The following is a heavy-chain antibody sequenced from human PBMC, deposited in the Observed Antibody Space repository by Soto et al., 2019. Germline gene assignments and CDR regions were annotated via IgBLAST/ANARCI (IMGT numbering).Heavy chain of an antibody. CDR1: CGSVISGSYY. CDR2: IYYSGST. CDR3: ARDRSSSSPRYYYYGMDV. J-gene: IGHJ6*02. D-gene: IGHD6-6*01. Sequence: SETLSLTCTFSCGSVISGSYYWSWIRQPPGKGLEWIGYIYYSGSTNYNPSLKSRVTISVDTSKNQFSLKLSSVTAADTAVYYCARDRSSSSPRYYYYGMDVWGQGTTVTVSS. V-gene: IGHV4-61*01.